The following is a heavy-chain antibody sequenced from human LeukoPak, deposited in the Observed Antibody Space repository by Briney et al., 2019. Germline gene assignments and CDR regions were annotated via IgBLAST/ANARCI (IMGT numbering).Heavy chain of an antibody. CDR2: ISGHQGNT. D-gene: IGHD5-24*01. CDR3: ARGDLATITAGPFEY. V-gene: IGHV1-18*01. CDR1: GYTFSTYG. Sequence: ASVKVSCKASGYTFSTYGITWVRQAPGQGLEWMGWISGHQGNTKYAQNFQGRVTMTTDTSTSTAYMDLRSLRSDDTAIYFCARGDLATITAGPFEYWGQGTLVAVSS. J-gene: IGHJ4*02.